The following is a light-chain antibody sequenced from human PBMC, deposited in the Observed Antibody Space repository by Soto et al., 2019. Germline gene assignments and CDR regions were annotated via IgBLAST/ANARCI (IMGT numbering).Light chain of an antibody. CDR2: GNS. CDR1: SFNIGAGYD. V-gene: IGLV1-40*01. CDR3: QSSDSSLSGYVV. Sequence: QSVLTQPPSVSGAPGQRVTISCTGSSFNIGAGYDVHWYQQLPGTAPKLLIYGNSNRPSGVPDRFSGSKSGTSASLASTGLHAGDEADYYCQSSDSSLSGYVVFGGWTKLTVL. J-gene: IGLJ2*01.